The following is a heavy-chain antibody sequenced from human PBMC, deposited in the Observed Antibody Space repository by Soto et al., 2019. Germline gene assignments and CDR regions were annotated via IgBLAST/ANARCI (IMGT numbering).Heavy chain of an antibody. CDR1: GFTFSSYA. V-gene: IGHV3-23*01. Sequence: PGGSLRLSCAASGFTFSSYAMSWVRQAPGKGRKWVSAISGSGGSTYYADSVKGRFTTSRDNSKNTLYLQMNSLRAEDTAVYYWAKSRTLVWYNSFDPCGQGTLVTVSS. CDR3: AKSRTLVWYNSFDP. D-gene: IGHD2-21*01. CDR2: ISGSGGST. J-gene: IGHJ5*02.